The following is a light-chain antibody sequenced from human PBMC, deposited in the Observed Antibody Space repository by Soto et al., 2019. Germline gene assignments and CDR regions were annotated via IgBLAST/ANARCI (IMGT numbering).Light chain of an antibody. CDR2: AAS. CDR3: QQSYSTPPYT. Sequence: DIQMTQSPSSLSASVGDRVTITCRASQSISIYLNWYQQKPGKAPKLLIYAASSLQSGVPSRFSGSGSGKDFTLTISSLQPEDFANYYCQQSYSTPPYTFGQGTKLEIK. J-gene: IGKJ2*01. CDR1: QSISIY. V-gene: IGKV1-39*01.